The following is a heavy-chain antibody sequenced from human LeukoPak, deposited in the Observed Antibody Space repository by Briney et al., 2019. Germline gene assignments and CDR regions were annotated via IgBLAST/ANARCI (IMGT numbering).Heavy chain of an antibody. V-gene: IGHV4-59*12. J-gene: IGHJ4*02. CDR1: GFTFSSYW. Sequence: PGGSLRLSCAASGFTFSSYWMSWIRQPPGKGLEWIGYVYYSGSTSYNPSLKSRVTISVDTSKKQFSLKLSSVTAADTAVYYCATTYYDFWSGYYTYDYWGQGTLVTVSS. D-gene: IGHD3-3*01. CDR2: VYYSGST. CDR3: ATTYYDFWSGYYTYDY.